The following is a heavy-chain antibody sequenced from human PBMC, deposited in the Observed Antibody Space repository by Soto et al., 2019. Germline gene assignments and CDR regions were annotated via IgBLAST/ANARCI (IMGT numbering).Heavy chain of an antibody. V-gene: IGHV1-69*04. CDR3: AREEYYYGSGAFFDY. CDR2: IIPILGIA. CDR1: GVTFSSYT. J-gene: IGHJ4*02. D-gene: IGHD3-10*01. Sequence: KVSCKASGVTFSSYTISWVRQAPGQGLEWMGRIIPILGIANYAQKFQGRVTITVDKSTSTAYMELSSLRSEDTAVYYCAREEYYYGSGAFFDYWGQGTLVTVSS.